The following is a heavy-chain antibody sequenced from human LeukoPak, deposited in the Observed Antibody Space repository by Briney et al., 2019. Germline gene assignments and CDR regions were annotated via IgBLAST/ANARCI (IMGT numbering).Heavy chain of an antibody. J-gene: IGHJ1*01. Sequence: GGSLRLSCAASGFSFSSYWMTWVRQAPGKGLEWVSSISSSSSYIYYADSVKGRFTISRDNAKNSLYLQMNSLRAEDTAVYYCARGPSYYYDSSGSPAGYFQHWGQGTLVTVSS. CDR2: ISSSSSYI. CDR1: GFSFSSYW. CDR3: ARGPSYYYDSSGSPAGYFQH. V-gene: IGHV3-21*01. D-gene: IGHD3-22*01.